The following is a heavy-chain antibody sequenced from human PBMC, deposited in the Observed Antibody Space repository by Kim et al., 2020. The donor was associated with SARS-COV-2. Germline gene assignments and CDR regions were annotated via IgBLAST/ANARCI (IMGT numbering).Heavy chain of an antibody. Sequence: DSRNGRFTISRDNAKNTLNLQMNSLRAEDTAVYYCAKLAGWNYYYYGMDVWGQGTTVTVSS. J-gene: IGHJ6*02. CDR3: AKLAGWNYYYYGMDV. D-gene: IGHD2-15*01. V-gene: IGHV3-30*02.